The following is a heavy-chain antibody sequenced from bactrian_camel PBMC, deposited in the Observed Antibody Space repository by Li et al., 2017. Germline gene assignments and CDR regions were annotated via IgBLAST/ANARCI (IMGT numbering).Heavy chain of an antibody. D-gene: IGHD2*01. Sequence: HVQLVESGGGSVQAGGSLRLSCAASGYIYSSYCMGWFRQAPGKEREGVAVIDTDGSTSYADSVKGRFTISKDNAKATLYLQMNSLKPEDTAMYYCTADTRQSPGYCSGGDALWLGQGTQVTVS. CDR1: GYIYSSYC. J-gene: IGHJ4*01. V-gene: IGHV3S53*01. CDR2: IDTDGST.